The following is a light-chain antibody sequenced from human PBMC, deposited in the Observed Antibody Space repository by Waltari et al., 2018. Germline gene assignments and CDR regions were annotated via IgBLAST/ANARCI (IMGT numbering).Light chain of an antibody. CDR1: SSTIGAGYD. CDR3: QSYDSSLSAVV. J-gene: IGLJ2*01. Sequence: QSVLTQPPSVSGAPGQRVTIPCTGSSSTIGAGYDVHWYQQLPGTAPKLLIYGNSTRPSGVPDRFSGSKSGTSASLAITGLQAEDEADYYCQSYDSSLSAVVFGGGTKLTVL. CDR2: GNS. V-gene: IGLV1-40*01.